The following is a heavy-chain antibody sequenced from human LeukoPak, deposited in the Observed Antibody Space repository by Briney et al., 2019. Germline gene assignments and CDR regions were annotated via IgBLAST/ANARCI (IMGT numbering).Heavy chain of an antibody. V-gene: IGHV4-39*07. Sequence: SETLSLTCTVSGGSISSSSYYWGWIRQPPGKGLEWIGSIYYSGSTYYNPSLKSRVTISVDTSKNQFSLKLSSVTAADTAVYYCARRLGPYGSGSYYGNWFDPWGQGTLVTVSS. CDR3: ARRLGPYGSGSYYGNWFDP. D-gene: IGHD3-10*01. J-gene: IGHJ5*02. CDR2: IYYSGST. CDR1: GGSISSSSYY.